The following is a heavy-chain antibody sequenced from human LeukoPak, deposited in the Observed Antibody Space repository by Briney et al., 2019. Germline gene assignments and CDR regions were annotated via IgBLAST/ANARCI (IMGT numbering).Heavy chain of an antibody. CDR3: ARDGATDGMDV. V-gene: IGHV1-46*01. CDR1: GYTFTSYY. J-gene: IGHJ6*02. D-gene: IGHD5-12*01. Sequence: SVTVSCKTSGYTFTSYYMNWVRPAPGQGLEWMGITNPSGGSTSYAKKFQDRVAMTRDTSTRPVYMELASLTSEDTAVYYCARDGATDGMDVWGQGTPVTVSS. CDR2: TNPSGGST.